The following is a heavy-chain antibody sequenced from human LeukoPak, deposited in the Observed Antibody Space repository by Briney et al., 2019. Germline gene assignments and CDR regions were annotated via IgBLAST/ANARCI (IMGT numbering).Heavy chain of an antibody. CDR3: ARGSSSFVY. CDR1: GGSISSGSYY. D-gene: IGHD6-13*01. CDR2: IYTSGST. Sequence: SETLSLTCTVSGGSISSGSYYWSRIRQPAGKGLEWIGRIYTSGSTNYNPSLKSRVTISVDTSKNQFSLKLSSVTAADTAVYYCARGSSSFVYWGQGTLVAVSS. J-gene: IGHJ4*02. V-gene: IGHV4-61*02.